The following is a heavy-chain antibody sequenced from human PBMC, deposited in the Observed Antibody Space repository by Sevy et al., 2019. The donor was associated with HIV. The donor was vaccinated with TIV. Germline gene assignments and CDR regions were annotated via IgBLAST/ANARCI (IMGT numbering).Heavy chain of an antibody. V-gene: IGHV3-23*01. D-gene: IGHD3-22*01. CDR1: GFSFDSYG. J-gene: IGHJ6*03. CDR3: AKGGGGHYDPDEIGYYFYYYNMDV. CDR2: ISGSGSRT. Sequence: GGSLRLSCAVSGFSFDSYGMTWVRQAPGKGLEWVSGISGSGSRTYYADSVKGRFIISRDNSKNTLDLQMNSLRSEDADINYCAKGGGGHYDPDEIGYYFYYYNMDVWGKGTTVTVSS.